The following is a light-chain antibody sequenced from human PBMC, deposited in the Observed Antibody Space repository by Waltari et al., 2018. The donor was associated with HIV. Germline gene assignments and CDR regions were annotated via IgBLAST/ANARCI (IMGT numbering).Light chain of an antibody. CDR3: QVWDSSSDPVV. J-gene: IGLJ2*01. CDR2: DDS. V-gene: IGLV3-21*02. Sequence: SYVLTQPPSVSVAPGQTARITCGGNNIGSKSVHWYQQKPGQAPVLVVYDDSDRPAGVPGRFSGSNSGNTATLTIRRVEGGDEADYYCQVWDSSSDPVVFGGGTKLTVL. CDR1: NIGSKS.